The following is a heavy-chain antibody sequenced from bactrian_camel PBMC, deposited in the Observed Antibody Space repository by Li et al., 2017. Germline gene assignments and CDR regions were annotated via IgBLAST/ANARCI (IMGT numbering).Heavy chain of an antibody. CDR1: GNLYNLNC. CDR2: IYTFHRTT. V-gene: IGHV3S54*01. Sequence: HVQLVESGGGSVQPGGSLRLSCAASGNLYNLNCLVWFRQAPGMEREQVAAFIYTFHRTTRYADSVKDRFIISRDNGKNALYLQMHSLQPEDSAMYYCAAGYRRGGWSREANFDYWGRGTQVTVS. CDR3: AAGYRRGGWSREANFDY. D-gene: IGHD6*01. J-gene: IGHJ6*01.